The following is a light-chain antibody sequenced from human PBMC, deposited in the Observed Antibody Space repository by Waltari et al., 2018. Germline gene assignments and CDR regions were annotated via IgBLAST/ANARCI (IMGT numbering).Light chain of an antibody. J-gene: IGLJ3*02. CDR2: NTG. CDR3: ALYYGNARWV. CDR1: TGAVICNYY. Sequence: QTVVTQEPSLTVPPGGTVTLTCSSITGAVICNYYPNWVQQKLAQAPRTRIYNTGKKHSWHPARLSGSALGDKATLTRSPAQTEDEAEYYCALYYGNARWVFGGGTNLTVL. V-gene: IGLV7-43*01.